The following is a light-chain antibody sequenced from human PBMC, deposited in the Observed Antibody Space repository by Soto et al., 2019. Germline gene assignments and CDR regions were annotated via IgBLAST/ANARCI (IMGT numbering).Light chain of an antibody. J-gene: IGKJ2*01. V-gene: IGKV1-5*01. CDR3: QQYNSYVYT. Sequence: DIQMTQSPSTLSASVGDRVTITCRASQSISSWLAWYQQKPGKAPKLLIYDASSLESGVPSRFSGSGSGTESTLTISSLQPDDFATYYCQQYNSYVYTFGQGTKLEIK. CDR1: QSISSW. CDR2: DAS.